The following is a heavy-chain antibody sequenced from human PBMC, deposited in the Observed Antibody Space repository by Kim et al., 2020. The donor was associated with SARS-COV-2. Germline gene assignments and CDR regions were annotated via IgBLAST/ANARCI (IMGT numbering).Heavy chain of an antibody. CDR2: ISGDGGST. CDR1: GFTFDDYA. J-gene: IGHJ4*02. CDR3: AKEYYDSSGPYFDY. Sequence: GGSLRLSCAASGFTFDDYAMYWVRQAPGKGLEWVSLISGDGGSTYYADSVKGRFTISRDNSKNSLYLQMNSLRTEDTALYYCAKEYYDSSGPYFDYWGQGTLVTVSS. V-gene: IGHV3-43*02. D-gene: IGHD3-22*01.